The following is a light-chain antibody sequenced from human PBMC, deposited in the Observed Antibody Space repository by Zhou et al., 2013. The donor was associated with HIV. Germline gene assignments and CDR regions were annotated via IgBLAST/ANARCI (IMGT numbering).Light chain of an antibody. Sequence: EVVLTQSPGSLSLSPGERATLSCRASQTVSSNYLAWYQKKPSQPPRLLIYGASRRAIGIPDRFSGSGSGTDFTLTISRLEPEDFAVYYCQQYGSSPPYTFGQGTKLEIK. V-gene: IGKV3-20*01. CDR2: GAS. CDR1: QTVSSNY. CDR3: QQYGSSPPYT. J-gene: IGKJ2*01.